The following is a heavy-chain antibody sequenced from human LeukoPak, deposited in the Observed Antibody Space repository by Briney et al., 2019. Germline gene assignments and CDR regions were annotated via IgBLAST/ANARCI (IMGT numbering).Heavy chain of an antibody. CDR3: ARGVTMISPFWFDP. D-gene: IGHD3-22*01. Sequence: SETLSLTCTVSGGSISNYYWSWIRQPPGKGLEWIGYIYYSGSTNYNPSLKSRVTISVDTSKNQFSLKLSSVTAADTAVYYCARGVTMISPFWFDPWGQGTLVTVSS. V-gene: IGHV4-59*01. CDR2: IYYSGST. J-gene: IGHJ5*02. CDR1: GGSISNYY.